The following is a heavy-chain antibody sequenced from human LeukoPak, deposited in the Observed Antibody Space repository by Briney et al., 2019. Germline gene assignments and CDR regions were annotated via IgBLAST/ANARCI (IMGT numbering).Heavy chain of an antibody. D-gene: IGHD3-22*01. J-gene: IGHJ4*02. Sequence: ASVKVSCKASGYTFTSYYMHWVRQAPGQGLEWMGIINPSGGSTSYAQKFQGRVTMTRDTSTSTVYMELSSLRSEDTAVYYCARTYYYDSSGYSYSDYWGQGTLVTVSS. CDR2: INPSGGST. CDR3: ARTYYYDSSGYSYSDY. CDR1: GYTFTSYY. V-gene: IGHV1-46*01.